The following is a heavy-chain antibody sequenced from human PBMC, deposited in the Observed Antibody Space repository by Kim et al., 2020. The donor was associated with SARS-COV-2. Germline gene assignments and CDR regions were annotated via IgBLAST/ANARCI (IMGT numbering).Heavy chain of an antibody. CDR3: ARDGHYYDRSGYQATEIWSMSYYYGMDV. CDR2: ISSSSSYI. Sequence: LSLTCAASGFTFSSYSMNWVRQAPGKGLEWVSSISSSSSYIYYADSVKGRFTISRDNAKNSLYLQMNSLRAEDTAVYYCARDGHYYDRSGYQATEIWSMSYYYGMDVWGQGTTVTVSS. CDR1: GFTFSSYS. D-gene: IGHD3-22*01. J-gene: IGHJ6*02. V-gene: IGHV3-21*01.